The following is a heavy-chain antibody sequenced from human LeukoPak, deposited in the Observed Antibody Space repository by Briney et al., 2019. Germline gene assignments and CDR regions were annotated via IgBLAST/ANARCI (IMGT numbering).Heavy chain of an antibody. V-gene: IGHV4-30-4*08. CDR1: GGSISSGDYY. J-gene: IGHJ5*02. CDR2: IYCSGST. D-gene: IGHD3-22*01. Sequence: SETLSLTCTVSGGSISSGDYYWGWIRQPPGKGLEWIGYIYCSGSTYYNPSLKSRVTISVDTSKNQFSLKLSSVTAADTAVYYCARVGDYYDSSGYRNHPWGQGTLVTVSS. CDR3: ARVGDYYDSSGYRNHP.